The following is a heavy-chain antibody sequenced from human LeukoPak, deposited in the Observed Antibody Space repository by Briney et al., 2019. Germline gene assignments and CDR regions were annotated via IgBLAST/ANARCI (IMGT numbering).Heavy chain of an antibody. CDR3: TRDPYSSTWSYGMDV. Sequence: GGSLRLSCAASGFTFSSYWMSWVRQAPGKGLEWVANVKQDGSEKVYVDSVKGRFAISRDNAKNSLFLQMDALRAEDTAVYYCTRDPYSSTWSYGMDVWGQGTTVSVSS. D-gene: IGHD6-6*01. CDR2: VKQDGSEK. J-gene: IGHJ6*02. V-gene: IGHV3-7*05. CDR1: GFTFSSYW.